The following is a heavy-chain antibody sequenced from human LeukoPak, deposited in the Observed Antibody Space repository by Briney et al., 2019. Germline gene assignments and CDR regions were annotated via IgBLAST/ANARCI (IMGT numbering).Heavy chain of an antibody. CDR1: GFTFSSYA. Sequence: GGSLRLSCAASGFTFSSYAMSWVRQAPGKGLEWVSAISGSGGSTYYADSVRGRFTISRDNSKNMLYLQMNSLRAEDTAVYYCAKDLVGASILDYWGQGTLVTVSS. V-gene: IGHV3-23*01. CDR2: ISGSGGST. D-gene: IGHD1-26*01. J-gene: IGHJ4*02. CDR3: AKDLVGASILDY.